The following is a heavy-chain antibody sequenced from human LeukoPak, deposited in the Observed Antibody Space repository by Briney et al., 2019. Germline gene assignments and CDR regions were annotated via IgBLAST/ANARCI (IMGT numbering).Heavy chain of an antibody. CDR1: GGSISSYY. Sequence: AETVSLPRTVCGGSISSYYWIWIRQPPGKGLEWIGYIYYSGSTSYNPSLKSRVTISVDTSKNQFSLKLSSVTAADTAVYNCARHPVRLLPVYYYGMDVWGQGTTVTVSS. D-gene: IGHD2-15*01. J-gene: IGHJ6*02. CDR2: IYYSGST. V-gene: IGHV4-59*08. CDR3: ARHPVRLLPVYYYGMDV.